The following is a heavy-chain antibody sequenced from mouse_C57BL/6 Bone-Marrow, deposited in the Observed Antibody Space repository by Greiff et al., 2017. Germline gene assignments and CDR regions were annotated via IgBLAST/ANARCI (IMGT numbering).Heavy chain of an antibody. CDR1: GYTFTSYW. D-gene: IGHD2-14*01. CDR3: ARGTYSRGYYAMDY. CDR2: IHPNSGST. J-gene: IGHJ4*01. Sequence: QVQLQQPGAELVKPGASVKLSCKASGYTFTSYWMHWVKQRPGQGLEWIGMIHPNSGSTNYNEKFKSKATLTVDKSSSPASMQLSSLTSEDSAVYYCARGTYSRGYYAMDYWGQGTSVTVSS. V-gene: IGHV1-64*01.